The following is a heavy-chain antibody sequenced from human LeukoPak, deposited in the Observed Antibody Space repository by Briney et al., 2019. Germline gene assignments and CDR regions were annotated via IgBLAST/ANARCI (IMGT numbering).Heavy chain of an antibody. CDR3: AREPLGIAAAPLGDY. CDR2: IYHSGST. D-gene: IGHD6-13*01. CDR1: GGSISSSNW. V-gene: IGHV4-4*02. Sequence: PSGTLSLTCAVSGGSISSSNWWSWVRQPPGKGLEWIGEIYHSGSTNYNPSLKSRVTISVDKSKNQFSLKLSSVTAADTAVYYCAREPLGIAAAPLGDYWGQGTLVTVSS. J-gene: IGHJ4*02.